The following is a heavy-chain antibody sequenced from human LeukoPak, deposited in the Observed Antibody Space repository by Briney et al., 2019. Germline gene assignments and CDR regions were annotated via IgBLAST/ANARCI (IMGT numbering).Heavy chain of an antibody. CDR3: ARDRGYDSSGYYLGYYYYYMDV. CDR2: INPNSGGT. CDR1: GYTFTGYY. D-gene: IGHD3-22*01. V-gene: IGHV1-2*02. Sequence: ASVKVSCKASGYTFTGYYMHWVRQAPGQGLEWMGWINPNSGGTNYAQKFQGRVTMTRDTSISTAYMELSRLRSDDTAVYYCARDRGYDSSGYYLGYYYYYMDVWGKGTTVTVFS. J-gene: IGHJ6*03.